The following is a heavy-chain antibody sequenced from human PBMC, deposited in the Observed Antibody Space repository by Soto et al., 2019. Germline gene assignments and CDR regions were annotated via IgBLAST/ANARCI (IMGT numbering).Heavy chain of an antibody. J-gene: IGHJ4*02. V-gene: IGHV3-15*07. Sequence: GQLGESGGGLVKPGGSLRLSCAASGLTFSNAWMNWVRQAPGKGLEWVGRIRSNADGGTTDYAAPVKGRFTFSRSASENTLFLEMTSLKTADTSVYYCTMWIFGVVTGHWGQGALVTFSS. CDR2: IRSNADGGTT. D-gene: IGHD3-3*01. CDR1: GLTFSNAW. CDR3: TMWIFGVVTGH.